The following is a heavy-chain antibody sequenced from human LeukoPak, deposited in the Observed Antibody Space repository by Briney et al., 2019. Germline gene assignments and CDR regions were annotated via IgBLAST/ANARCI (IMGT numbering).Heavy chain of an antibody. J-gene: IGHJ4*02. D-gene: IGHD3-3*01. CDR2: ISTDGSST. V-gene: IGHV3-74*01. CDR3: SREGRDFWSGYHPSHYFDY. Sequence: GGSLRLSCAASGFTFSAYWMHWVRQAPGKGLVWVSRISTDGSSTAYADSVKGRFTISRDNAKNSLFLQMTSLRVGDTAAYYCSREGRDFWSGYHPSHYFDYWGQGILVSVSS. CDR1: GFTFSAYW.